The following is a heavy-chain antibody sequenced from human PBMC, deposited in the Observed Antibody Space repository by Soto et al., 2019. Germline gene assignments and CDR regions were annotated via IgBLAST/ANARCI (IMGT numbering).Heavy chain of an antibody. CDR2: IDNSGST. CDR3: ARGGQDFWSGPFDY. CDR1: GGSISNYF. D-gene: IGHD3-3*01. Sequence: PSETLSLTCTVSGGSISNYFCNWIRQPAGKGLEWIGRIDNSGSTNYNPSLKSRITMSADTSRNQFSLKLNSETAADTAVYYCARGGQDFWSGPFDYWGQGALVTVSS. V-gene: IGHV4-4*07. J-gene: IGHJ4*02.